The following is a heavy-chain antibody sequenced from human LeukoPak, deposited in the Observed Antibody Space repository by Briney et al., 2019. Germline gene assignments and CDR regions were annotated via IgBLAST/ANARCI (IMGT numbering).Heavy chain of an antibody. CDR2: IRIKGNNYAT. CDR3: TIGGGTYQH. V-gene: IGHV3-73*01. CDR1: GFTFNGSG. J-gene: IGHJ4*02. Sequence: GGSLRLSCAASGFTFNGSGLHWVRQASGKGLEWVGRIRIKGNNYATSYAASVNGRFTISRDDSKNTAYLQMNSLKTEDTAVYYCTIGGGTYQHWGQGTLVTVSS. D-gene: IGHD2-15*01.